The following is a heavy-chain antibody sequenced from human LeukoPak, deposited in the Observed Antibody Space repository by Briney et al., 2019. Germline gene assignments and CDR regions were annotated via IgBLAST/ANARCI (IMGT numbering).Heavy chain of an antibody. V-gene: IGHV4-38-2*02. CDR2: INHSGST. D-gene: IGHD3-10*01. Sequence: PSETLSLTCTVSGYSISSGYYWGWIRQPPGKGLEWIGEINHSGSTNYNPSLKSRVTISVDTSKNQFSLKLSSVTAADTAVHYCASRQRITMVRGVNDYWGKGTTVTVSS. CDR3: ASRQRITMVRGVNDY. CDR1: GYSISSGYY. J-gene: IGHJ6*04.